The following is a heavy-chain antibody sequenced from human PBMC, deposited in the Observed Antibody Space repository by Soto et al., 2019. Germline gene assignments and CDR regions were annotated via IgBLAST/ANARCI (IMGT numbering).Heavy chain of an antibody. Sequence: PSETLSLTCTVSGASINSGGYYWSWIRQLPGKGLEWIGYIYFSGSTYYNPSLESRVTISLDTSQNQFSLKLSSVTAADTAVYYCESRKAWEALIAYWGQGTLVTVSS. CDR3: ESRKAWEALIAY. V-gene: IGHV4-31*03. J-gene: IGHJ4*02. D-gene: IGHD1-26*01. CDR1: GASINSGGYY. CDR2: IYFSGST.